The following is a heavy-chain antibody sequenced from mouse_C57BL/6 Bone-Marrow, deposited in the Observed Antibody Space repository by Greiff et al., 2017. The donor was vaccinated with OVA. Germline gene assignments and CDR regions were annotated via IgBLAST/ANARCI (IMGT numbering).Heavy chain of an antibody. CDR1: GYTFTSYG. V-gene: IGHV1-81*01. CDR3: ARGSY. J-gene: IGHJ2*01. Sequence: QVQLQQSGPELARPGASVKLSCKASGYTFTSYGISWVKQRTGQGLEWIGEIYPRSGNTYYNEKFKGKATLTADKSSSTAYMELRSLTSEDSAVYFCARGSYWGQGTTLTVSS. CDR2: IYPRSGNT.